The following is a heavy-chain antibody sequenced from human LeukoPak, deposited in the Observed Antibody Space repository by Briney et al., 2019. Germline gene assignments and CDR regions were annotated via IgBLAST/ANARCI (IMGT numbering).Heavy chain of an antibody. Sequence: SETLSLTCTVSGGSISSYYWSWIRQPPGKGLEWIGYIYYSGSTNYNPSLESRVTISVDTSKNQFSLKLSSVTAADTAVYYCARERSGHHSSSSVARSFDPWGQGTLVTVSS. CDR3: ARERSGHHSSSSVARSFDP. J-gene: IGHJ5*02. V-gene: IGHV4-59*01. CDR1: GGSISSYY. D-gene: IGHD6-6*01. CDR2: IYYSGST.